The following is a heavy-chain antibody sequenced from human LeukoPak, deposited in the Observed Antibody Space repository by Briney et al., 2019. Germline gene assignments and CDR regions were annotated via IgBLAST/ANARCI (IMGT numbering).Heavy chain of an antibody. J-gene: IGHJ4*02. V-gene: IGHV1-69*13. CDR3: ARSLSGWPLDY. CDR1: GGTFSSYA. CDR2: IIPIFCTA. D-gene: IGHD6-19*01. Sequence: SVKISCKASGGTFSSYAISWVRQAPGQGLECMGGIIPIFCTANYAQKFQGRVTITPDESKSTAYMELSSLRSEDTAMYYCARSLSGWPLDYWGQGTPVPVSS.